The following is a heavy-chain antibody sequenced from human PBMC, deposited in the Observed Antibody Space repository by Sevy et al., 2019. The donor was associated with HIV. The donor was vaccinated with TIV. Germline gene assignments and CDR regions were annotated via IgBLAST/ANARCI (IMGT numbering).Heavy chain of an antibody. V-gene: IGHV3-53*01. J-gene: IGHJ6*02. CDR2: VYSGGAT. Sequence: GGSLRLSCAVSGFTLTNEFFSWVRQAPGKGQEWVAVVYSGGATYYADSVKGRFTISRDKSKSTLYLQMKSLRAEDTAVYYCARVGYCRGGTCFSGFYYAMDVWGQGTTVTVSS. D-gene: IGHD2-15*01. CDR1: GFTLTNEF. CDR3: ARVGYCRGGTCFSGFYYAMDV.